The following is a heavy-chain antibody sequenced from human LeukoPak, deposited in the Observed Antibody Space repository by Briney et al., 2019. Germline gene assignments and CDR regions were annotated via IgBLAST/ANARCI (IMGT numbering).Heavy chain of an antibody. CDR2: INTDGRST. CDR1: GFTFSSYW. J-gene: IGHJ3*02. CDR3: AREGYSSSWGNLDI. Sequence: PGGSLRLSCAASGFTFSSYWMHWVRQAPGKGLVWVSRINTDGRSTSYADSVKGRFTISRDNAKNTLYLQMNSLRAEDTAVYYCAREGYSSSWGNLDIWGQGTMVTVSS. D-gene: IGHD6-13*01. V-gene: IGHV3-74*01.